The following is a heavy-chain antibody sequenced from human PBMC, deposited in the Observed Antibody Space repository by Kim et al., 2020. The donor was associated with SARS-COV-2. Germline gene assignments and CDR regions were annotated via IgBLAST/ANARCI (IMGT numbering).Heavy chain of an antibody. V-gene: IGHV3-23*01. CDR2: ISGSGGTT. Sequence: GGSLRLSCAASGFTFSSFAMSWVRQAPGKGLEWVSAISGSGGTTNYADSVKGRFTISRDNSKNSLYLQMSSLRAEDTAFYYCAKDRLLQKLNYFDYWGQG. CDR1: GFTFSSFA. J-gene: IGHJ4*02. D-gene: IGHD2-15*01. CDR3: AKDRLLQKLNYFDY.